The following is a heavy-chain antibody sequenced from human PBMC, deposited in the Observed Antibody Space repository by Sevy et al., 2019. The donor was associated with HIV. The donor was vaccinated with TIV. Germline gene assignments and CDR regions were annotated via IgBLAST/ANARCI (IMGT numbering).Heavy chain of an antibody. D-gene: IGHD4-17*01. Sequence: GGSLRLSCAGSGFTFTTSAMSWVRQAPGKGLEWVSGISGSGGSTNYEDSVKGRFTISRDNSKNTLYLQMNSLRAEDTAVYYCAKWGTSTVITHFDYWGQGTLVTVSS. CDR3: AKWGTSTVITHFDY. J-gene: IGHJ4*02. V-gene: IGHV3-23*01. CDR1: GFTFTTSA. CDR2: ISGSGGST.